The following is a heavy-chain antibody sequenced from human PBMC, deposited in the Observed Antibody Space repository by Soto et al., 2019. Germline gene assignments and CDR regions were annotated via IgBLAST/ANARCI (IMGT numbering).Heavy chain of an antibody. V-gene: IGHV3-23*01. CDR1: AASGFTSRFTFSRYA. CDR2: ISGSGADT. CDR3: ANHPSSSSSP. D-gene: IGHD6-6*01. Sequence: GGSLRLSCAASAASGFTSRFTFSRYAMSWIRQAPGRGLEWVSTISGSGADTYYANSVKGRFSISRDNSENTVDLQMNSLRVEDTAIYYCANHPSSSSSPWRQGTLVTVSS. J-gene: IGHJ4*02.